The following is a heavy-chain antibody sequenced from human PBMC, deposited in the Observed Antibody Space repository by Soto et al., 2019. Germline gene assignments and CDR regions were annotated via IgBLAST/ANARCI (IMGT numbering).Heavy chain of an antibody. V-gene: IGHV3-30-3*01. Sequence: GGSLRLSCAASGFTFSSYAMHWVRQAPGKGLEWVAVISYDGSNKYYADSVKGRFTISRDNSKNTLYLQMNSLRAEDTAVYYCARCYGMDVWGQGTTVTVSS. CDR3: ARCYGMDV. J-gene: IGHJ6*02. CDR2: ISYDGSNK. CDR1: GFTFSSYA.